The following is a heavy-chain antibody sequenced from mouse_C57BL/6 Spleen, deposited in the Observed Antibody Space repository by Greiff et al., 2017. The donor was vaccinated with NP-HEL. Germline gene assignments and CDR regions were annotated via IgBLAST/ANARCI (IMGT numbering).Heavy chain of an antibody. D-gene: IGHD2-1*01. V-gene: IGHV1-80*01. CDR2: IYPGDGDT. Sequence: VQLKESGAELVKPGASVKISCKASGYAFSSYWMNWVKQRPGKGLEWIGQIYPGDGDTNYNGKFKGKATLTADKSSSTAYMQLSSLTSEDSAVYFCAREDGNYWYFDVWGTGTTVTVSS. CDR3: AREDGNYWYFDV. CDR1: GYAFSSYW. J-gene: IGHJ1*03.